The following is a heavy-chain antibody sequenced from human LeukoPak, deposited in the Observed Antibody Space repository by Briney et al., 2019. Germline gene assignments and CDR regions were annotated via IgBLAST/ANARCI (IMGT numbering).Heavy chain of an antibody. CDR2: IYHTGST. J-gene: IGHJ3*01. CDR1: GGSVSGTYY. CDR3: ARRWVYDKRAFDA. Sequence: PSETLSLTCTVSGGSVSGTYYWSWIRQPPGKGLEWIAYIYHTGSTGSNPSLRSRVTISLDTSKNQFSLKLNPVTAADTAVYYCARRWVYDKRAFDAWGQGALVTVSS. V-gene: IGHV4-61*01. D-gene: IGHD3-16*01.